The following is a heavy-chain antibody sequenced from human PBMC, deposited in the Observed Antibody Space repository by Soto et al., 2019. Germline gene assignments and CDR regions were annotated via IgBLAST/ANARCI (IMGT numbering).Heavy chain of an antibody. V-gene: IGHV4-59*01. CDR3: ARRVATRQMGYYFDY. CDR2: IYYSGST. Sequence: PSETLSLTCTLSAGSISSYYWSWIRQPPGKGLERIGYIYYSGSTNYNPSLKSRVTTSVDTSKNQFSLKLSSVTAADTAVYYCARRVATRQMGYYFDYWGQGTLVTVSS. D-gene: IGHD6-6*01. J-gene: IGHJ4*02. CDR1: AGSISSYY.